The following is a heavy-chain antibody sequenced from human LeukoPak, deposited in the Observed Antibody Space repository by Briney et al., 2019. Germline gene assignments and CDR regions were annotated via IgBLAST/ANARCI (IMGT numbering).Heavy chain of an antibody. J-gene: IGHJ4*02. CDR1: GFTFSAYW. D-gene: IGHD2-21*02. CDR2: INQDASEI. CDR3: ATDRDNSDWQKRFDS. Sequence: GGSLRLSCAASGFTFSAYWMNWYRQAPGKGLEWVGNINQDASEINYVDSVRGRFTISRDNAKNSLHLQMNSLRAEDTAVYYCATDRDNSDWQKRFDSWGQGTLVTVSS. V-gene: IGHV3-7*01.